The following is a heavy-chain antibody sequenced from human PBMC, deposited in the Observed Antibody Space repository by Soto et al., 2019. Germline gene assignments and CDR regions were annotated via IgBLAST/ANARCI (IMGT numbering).Heavy chain of an antibody. Sequence: QVQLVQSGAEVKKPGASVKVSCKASGYTFSSYGINWVRQAPGQGLEWMGWISAYNGNTHYAQNLQGRVTLTTDTSTSTAYMELGSLRFDDTAVYYCARDPYSWNDGGDYWGQVTLDTVSS. V-gene: IGHV1-18*01. CDR1: GYTFSSYG. D-gene: IGHD1-1*01. CDR2: ISAYNGNT. J-gene: IGHJ4*02. CDR3: ARDPYSWNDGGDY.